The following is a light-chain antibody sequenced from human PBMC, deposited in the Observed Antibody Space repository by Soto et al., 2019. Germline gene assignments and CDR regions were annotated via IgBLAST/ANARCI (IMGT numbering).Light chain of an antibody. CDR3: QQTYTAPRT. CDR2: GAS. Sequence: DIQMTQSPSSLSASVGDRVTITCRASQSITIYLNWYQQQPGKAPRLLIYGASTLQTGVPSRFSGSGSMTDFTLPISDLQPEDFATYYCQQTYTAPRTFGQGTKV. V-gene: IGKV1-39*01. CDR1: QSITIY. J-gene: IGKJ1*01.